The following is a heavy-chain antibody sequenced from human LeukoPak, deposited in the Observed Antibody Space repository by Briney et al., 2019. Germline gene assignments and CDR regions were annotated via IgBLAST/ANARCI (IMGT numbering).Heavy chain of an antibody. CDR3: ARSRVAAAGRVPDAFDI. V-gene: IGHV3-21*01. CDR2: ISSSSSYI. Sequence: GGSLRLSCAASGFTFSSYSMNWVRQAPGKGLKWVSSISSSSSYIYYADSVKGRFTISRDNAKNSLYLQMNSLRAEDTAVYYCARSRVAAAGRVPDAFDIWGQGTMATVSS. D-gene: IGHD6-13*01. CDR1: GFTFSSYS. J-gene: IGHJ3*02.